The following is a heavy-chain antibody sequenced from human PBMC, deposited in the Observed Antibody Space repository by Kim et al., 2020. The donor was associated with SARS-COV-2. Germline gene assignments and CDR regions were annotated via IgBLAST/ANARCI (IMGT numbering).Heavy chain of an antibody. CDR3: ARVPILRIAAREKGEDAFDN. D-gene: IGHD6-6*01. CDR1: GGSISSCGYY. V-gene: IGHV4-31*03. J-gene: IGHJ3*02. Sequence: SETLSLTCTVSGGSISSCGYYWSWIRQHPGKGLEWIGYINYSGSTYYNPSLKSRVTISVATSQNQFSLKLSSVTAADTAVYYCARVPILRIAAREKGEDAFDNWGQGTMVTVSS. CDR2: INYSGST.